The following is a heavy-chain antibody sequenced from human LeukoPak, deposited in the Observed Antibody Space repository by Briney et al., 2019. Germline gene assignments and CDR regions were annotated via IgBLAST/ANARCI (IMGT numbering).Heavy chain of an antibody. D-gene: IGHD2-15*01. V-gene: IGHV4-39*01. CDR3: ARALGYCSGGSCTRGYNWFDP. Sequence: SETLSLTCTVSGGSISSSDYYWGWIRQPPGKGLEWIGSIYYGGSTYYDPSLKSRVTISVDTSMNQFSLKLSFVTTADTAVYYCARALGYCSGGSCTRGYNWFDPWGQGTLVTVPS. CDR2: IYYGGST. J-gene: IGHJ5*02. CDR1: GGSISSSDYY.